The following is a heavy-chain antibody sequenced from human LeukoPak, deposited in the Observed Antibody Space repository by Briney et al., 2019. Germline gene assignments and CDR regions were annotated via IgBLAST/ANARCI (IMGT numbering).Heavy chain of an antibody. Sequence: GGSLRLSCAASGFTFSSYWRSWVRQAPGKGLEWVANIKQDGSEKYYVDSVKGRFTISRDNAKNSLYLQMNSLRAEDTAVYYCARGQYYYDSSGYLTAGAFDIWGQGTMVTVSS. CDR2: IKQDGSEK. CDR3: ARGQYYYDSSGYLTAGAFDI. CDR1: GFTFSSYW. D-gene: IGHD3-22*01. J-gene: IGHJ3*02. V-gene: IGHV3-7*01.